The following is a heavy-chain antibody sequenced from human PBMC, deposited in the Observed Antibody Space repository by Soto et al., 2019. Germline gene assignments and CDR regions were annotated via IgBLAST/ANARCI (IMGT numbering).Heavy chain of an antibody. V-gene: IGHV3-30*18. CDR2: ISYDGSSQ. CDR1: GFTFSSDG. J-gene: IGHJ4*02. Sequence: QVQLVESGGGVVQPGRSLRLSCAASGFTFSSDGMHWVRQAPGKGLEWVAVISYDGSSQYYAVSVQGRFAISRDNSKNTSYLQMNSLRPEDTALYYCAKANAHIPFDSWGQGTLVTVSS. D-gene: IGHD2-21*01. CDR3: AKANAHIPFDS.